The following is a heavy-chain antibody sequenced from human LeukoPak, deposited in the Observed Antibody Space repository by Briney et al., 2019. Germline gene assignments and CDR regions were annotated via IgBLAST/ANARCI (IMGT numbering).Heavy chain of an antibody. CDR3: ARDLYYYGSGSLDNGMDV. CDR2: IYYSGST. V-gene: IGHV4-31*03. CDR1: GGSISSGGYY. J-gene: IGHJ6*04. D-gene: IGHD3-10*01. Sequence: SETLSLTCTVSGGSISSGGYYWSWIRQHPGKGLEWIGYIYYSGSTYYNPSLKSRVTISVDTSKNQFSLKLSSVTAANTAVYYCARDLYYYGSGSLDNGMDVWGEGTTVTVSS.